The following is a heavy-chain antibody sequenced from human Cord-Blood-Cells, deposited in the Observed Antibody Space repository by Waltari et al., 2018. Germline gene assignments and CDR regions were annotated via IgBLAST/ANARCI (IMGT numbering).Heavy chain of an antibody. J-gene: IGHJ4*02. CDR1: GFTFSSYA. D-gene: IGHD4-4*01. CDR2: ISYDGSNK. CDR3: ARDSSNYFDY. V-gene: IGHV3-30-3*01. Sequence: QVQLVESGGGVVQPVRSLRLSCAASGFTFSSYAMHWVRQAPGKGLEWVAVISYDGSNKYYADSVKGRFTISRDNSKNTLYLQMNSLRAEDTAVYYCARDSSNYFDYWGQGTLVTVSS.